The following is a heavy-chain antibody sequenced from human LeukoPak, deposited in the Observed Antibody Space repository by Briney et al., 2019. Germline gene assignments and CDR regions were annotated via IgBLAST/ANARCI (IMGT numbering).Heavy chain of an antibody. V-gene: IGHV5-51*01. D-gene: IGHD6-19*01. CDR1: GYTFSSYW. J-gene: IGHJ4*02. CDR2: IYPGDSDT. CDR3: ARNLGYSSGWYSDY. Sequence: PGESLKISCKGSGYTFSSYWIGWVRQMPGKGLEWMGIIYPGDSDTRYSPSFKGQVIMSADKSINTAYLQWSSLKASDTAMYYCARNLGYSSGWYSDYWGQGTLVTVSS.